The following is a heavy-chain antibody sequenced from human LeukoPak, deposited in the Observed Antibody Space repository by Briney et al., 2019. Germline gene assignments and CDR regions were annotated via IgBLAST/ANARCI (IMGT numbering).Heavy chain of an antibody. J-gene: IGHJ4*02. Sequence: GGSLRLSCAASGFTFSSHSMNWVRQAPGKGLEWVSYISSGSRIINYADSVKGRFTISRDNAKNSLYLQMNSLGAEDTAVYYCARGSPYSSSWYAPGVWFDYWGRGTLVTVSS. CDR3: ARGSPYSSSWYAPGVWFDY. V-gene: IGHV3-48*01. CDR1: GFTFSSHS. CDR2: ISSGSRII. D-gene: IGHD6-13*01.